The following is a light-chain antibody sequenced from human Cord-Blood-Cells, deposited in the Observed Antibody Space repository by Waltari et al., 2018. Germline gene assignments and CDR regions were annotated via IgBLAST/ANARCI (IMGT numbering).Light chain of an antibody. CDR2: DVS. J-gene: IGLJ1*01. CDR3: SSYTSSSTLV. V-gene: IGLV2-14*01. CDR1: SSDVGGYNY. Sequence: QSALTQPASVSGSPGQSITISCTGTSSDVGGYNYVSWYQQHPGKAPKLMIYDVSNRPSGVSMLFSGPNSDNPASLTICGLQAEDEAAYYCSSYTSSSTLVFGTGTKVTVL.